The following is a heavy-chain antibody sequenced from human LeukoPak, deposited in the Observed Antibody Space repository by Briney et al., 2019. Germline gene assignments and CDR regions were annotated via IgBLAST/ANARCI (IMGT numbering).Heavy chain of an antibody. J-gene: IGHJ4*02. V-gene: IGHV4-30-4*07. CDR1: GGSISSGGYS. CDR2: IYYSGST. D-gene: IGHD3-22*01. CDR3: ARVHYDSSGYYWGDFDY. Sequence: SETLSLTCAVSGGSISSGGYSWSWIRQPPGKGLEWIGYIYYSGSTYYNPSLKSRVTISVDTSKNQFSLKLSSVTAADTAVYYCARVHYDSSGYYWGDFDYWGQGTLVTVSS.